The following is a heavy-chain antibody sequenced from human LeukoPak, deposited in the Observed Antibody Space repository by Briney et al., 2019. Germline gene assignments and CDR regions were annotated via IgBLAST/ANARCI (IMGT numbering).Heavy chain of an antibody. D-gene: IGHD3-22*01. CDR1: GFTFSSYS. Sequence: PGGSLRLSCAASGFTFSSYSMNWVRQAPGKGLEWVSSISSSSSYIYYADSVKGRFTISRDNAKNSLYLQMNSLRAEDTAVYYCARTKITMIVVALDYWGQGTLVTVSS. CDR2: ISSSSSYI. V-gene: IGHV3-21*01. J-gene: IGHJ4*02. CDR3: ARTKITMIVVALDY.